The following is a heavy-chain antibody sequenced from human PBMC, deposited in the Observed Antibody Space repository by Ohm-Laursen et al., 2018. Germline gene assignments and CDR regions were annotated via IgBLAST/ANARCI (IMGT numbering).Heavy chain of an antibody. CDR3: ATVAGPFDY. CDR1: GGTFSSYA. D-gene: IGHD6-19*01. V-gene: IGHV1-69*04. J-gene: IGHJ4*02. Sequence: SSVKVSCKASGGTFSSYAINWVRQAPGQGLEWMGRITPILAIANYAQKFQGRVTITADKSTSTAYMELYSLRCEDTAVYYCATVAGPFDYWGQGTLVTVSS. CDR2: ITPILAIA.